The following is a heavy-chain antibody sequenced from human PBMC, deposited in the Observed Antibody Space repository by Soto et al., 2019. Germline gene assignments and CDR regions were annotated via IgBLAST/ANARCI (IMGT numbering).Heavy chain of an antibody. J-gene: IGHJ4*02. CDR2: IRVRNGDT. CDR3: AWESRTWVDGVIGPGDY. V-gene: IGHV1-18*01. D-gene: IGHD1-26*01. CDR1: GYIFTSND. Sequence: QVQFVQSGAEVKEPGNSVKVSCRASGYIFTSNDITWVRQAHGQGLEWMGWIRVRNGDTHYAPKFRGRVTVTRDTSTSTAYMELRSLRSDDTAVYYCAWESRTWVDGVIGPGDYWGQGTLVTVSS.